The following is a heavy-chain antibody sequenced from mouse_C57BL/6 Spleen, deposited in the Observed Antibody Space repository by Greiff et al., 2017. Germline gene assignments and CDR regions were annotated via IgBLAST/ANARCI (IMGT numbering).Heavy chain of an antibody. CDR1: GFTFSDYG. Sequence: DVLLVESGGGLVKPGGSLKLSCAASGFTFSDYGMHWVRQAPEKGLEWVAYISRGSSTNYYADTVKGRFTISRDNATNTLFLRMTSLRSEDTAMDNCARGGYFDYWGQGTTLTVSS. J-gene: IGHJ2*01. V-gene: IGHV5-17*01. CDR3: ARGGYFDY. CDR2: ISRGSSTN.